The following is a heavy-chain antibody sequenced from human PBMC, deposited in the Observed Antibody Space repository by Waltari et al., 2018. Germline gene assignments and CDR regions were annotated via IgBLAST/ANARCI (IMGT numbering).Heavy chain of an antibody. V-gene: IGHV4-34*01. D-gene: IGHD1-26*01. CDR1: GGSFSGYY. Sequence: QVQLQQWGAGLLKPSETLSLTCAVYGGSFSGYYWSWIRQPPGKGLEWIGEINNRCSTHHTPSLKSRVTISVDTSKNHFSLKLSSVTAADTAVYYCASWRAELDAFDIWGQGTMVTVSS. CDR3: ASWRAELDAFDI. J-gene: IGHJ3*02. CDR2: INNRCST.